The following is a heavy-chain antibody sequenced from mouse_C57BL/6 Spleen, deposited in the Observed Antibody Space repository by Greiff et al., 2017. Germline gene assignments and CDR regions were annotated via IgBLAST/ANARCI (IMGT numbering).Heavy chain of an antibody. Sequence: EVQLQQSGPVLVKPGASVKMSCKASGYTFTDYYMNWVKQSHGKSLEWIGVINPYNGGTSYNQKFKGKATLTVDKSSSTAYMELNSLTSEDSAVYYCARDYGSSLDLDYWGQGTTLTVSS. D-gene: IGHD1-1*01. CDR2: INPYNGGT. CDR3: ARDYGSSLDLDY. J-gene: IGHJ2*01. CDR1: GYTFTDYY. V-gene: IGHV1-19*01.